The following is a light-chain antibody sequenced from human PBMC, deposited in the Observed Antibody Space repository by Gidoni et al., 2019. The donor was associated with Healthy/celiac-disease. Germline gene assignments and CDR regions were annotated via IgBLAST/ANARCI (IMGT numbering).Light chain of an antibody. CDR1: QSLLHSNGYNY. V-gene: IGKV2-28*01. J-gene: IGKJ2*01. Sequence: DIVMTQSPLSLPVTPGEPAYISCRSSQSLLHSNGYNYLDWYLQQPGQSPQLLIYLGSNRASGVPDRFSGSGSGTDFTLKISRVEAEDVGVYYCMQALQTPYTFGQGTKLEIK. CDR3: MQALQTPYT. CDR2: LGS.